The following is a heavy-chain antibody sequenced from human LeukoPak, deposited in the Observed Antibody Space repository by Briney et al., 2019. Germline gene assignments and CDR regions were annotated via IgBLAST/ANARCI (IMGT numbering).Heavy chain of an antibody. J-gene: IGHJ6*03. CDR2: VRYDGSEK. Sequence: PGGSLRLSCAASGFIFSRYGMHWVRQAPGNGLEWVAFVRYDGSEKCYGDSVRGRFTISRDNSKNTLYLEMTSLRGDDTAVYYCAKGSFYCSSSTCPQYYYYMDVWGKGTTVTVSS. CDR3: AKGSFYCSSSTCPQYYYYMDV. V-gene: IGHV3-30*02. CDR1: GFIFSRYG. D-gene: IGHD2/OR15-2a*01.